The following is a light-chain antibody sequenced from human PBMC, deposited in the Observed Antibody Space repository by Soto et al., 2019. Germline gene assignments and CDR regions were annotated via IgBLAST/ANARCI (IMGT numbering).Light chain of an antibody. J-gene: IGKJ5*01. CDR2: YAS. CDR3: QQYNDWPPIT. CDR1: QSVSNN. Sequence: EIMMTQSPATLSVSPGESATLSCRASQSVSNNFAWYQHKPGQAPRLLIYYASTRATGIPARFSGSGSGTGFTLTISSLQSEDFALYYCQQYNDWPPITFGQGTRLEIK. V-gene: IGKV3-15*01.